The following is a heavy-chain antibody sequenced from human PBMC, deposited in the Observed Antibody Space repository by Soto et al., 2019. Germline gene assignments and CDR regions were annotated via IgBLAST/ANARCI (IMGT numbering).Heavy chain of an antibody. D-gene: IGHD3-9*01. CDR1: GGSIRNFY. J-gene: IGHJ6*03. CDR2: VYYTGST. CDR3: ARTVLGPDLLADSFVDYYYYMDV. Sequence: SETLSLTCTVSGGSIRNFYWNWIRQPPGKGLEWIGYVYYTGSTSYNPSLKRRVTFSADSSRGQFSLRLNSVTAADTAVYYCARTVLGPDLLADSFVDYYYYMDVWGQGTTVTVSS. V-gene: IGHV4-59*08.